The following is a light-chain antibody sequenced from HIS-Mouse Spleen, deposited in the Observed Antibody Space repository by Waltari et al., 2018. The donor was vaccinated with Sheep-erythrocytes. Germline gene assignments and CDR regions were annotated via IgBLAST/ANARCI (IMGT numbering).Light chain of an antibody. Sequence: QSALTQPRSVSGSPGQSVTISCTGTSSDVGGYNYVSWYQQHPGKAPKLMIYDVSKRPSGVPDRFSGSKAGNTASLTSSGLQAEDEADYYCCSDAGSSTWVFGGGTKLTVL. V-gene: IGLV2-11*01. CDR3: CSDAGSSTWV. J-gene: IGLJ3*02. CDR2: DVS. CDR1: SSDVGGYNY.